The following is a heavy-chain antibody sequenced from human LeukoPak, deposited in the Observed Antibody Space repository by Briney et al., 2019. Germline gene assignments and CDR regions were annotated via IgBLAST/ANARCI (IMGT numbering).Heavy chain of an antibody. D-gene: IGHD3-22*01. CDR2: INWNGGST. CDR3: ARVAGDSSGYYTGGDYYYYMDV. V-gene: IGHV3-20*04. CDR1: GFTFDDYG. J-gene: IGHJ6*03. Sequence: PGGSLRLSCAASGFTFDDYGMSWVRQAPGKGLEWVSGINWNGGSTGYADSVKGRFTIPRDNAKNSLYLQMNSLRAEDTALYYCARVAGDSSGYYTGGDYYYYMDVWGKGTTVTVSS.